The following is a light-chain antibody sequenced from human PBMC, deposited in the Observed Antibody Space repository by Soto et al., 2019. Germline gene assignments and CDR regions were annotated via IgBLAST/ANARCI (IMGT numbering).Light chain of an antibody. V-gene: IGLV1-47*01. J-gene: IGLJ1*01. Sequence: QSVLTQPPSVSGTPGQRVNISRSGGISNIGTNYVHWFQQLPGTAPKVLSNRDNQRPSGVPDRFSGSKSGTSASLAISGLRSEDEAEYYCAAWDDTVRSYVFGTGTKLTVL. CDR1: ISNIGTNY. CDR3: AAWDDTVRSYV. CDR2: RDN.